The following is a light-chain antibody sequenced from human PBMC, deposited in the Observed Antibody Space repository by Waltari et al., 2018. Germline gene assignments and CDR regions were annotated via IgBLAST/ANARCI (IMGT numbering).Light chain of an antibody. CDR3: ASWDSSLSAAGV. J-gene: IGLJ3*02. CDR1: NSNIGINY. V-gene: IGLV1-51*01. CDR2: ADN. Sequence: QSVLTQPPSVSAAPGQKVTISCSGGNSNIGINYVSWYPTFPGRAPRLIIFADNHRPSGIPERFSGSKSGTSATLAITGRQSGDEADYYCASWDSSLSAAGVFGGGTRLTVL.